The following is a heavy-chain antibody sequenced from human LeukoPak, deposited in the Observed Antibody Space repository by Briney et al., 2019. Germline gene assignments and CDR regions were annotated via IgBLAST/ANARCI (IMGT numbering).Heavy chain of an antibody. CDR1: GGSISSSNW. CDR2: IYHSGST. D-gene: IGHD1-26*01. CDR3: AARRGSYYYFDF. V-gene: IGHV4-4*02. J-gene: IGHJ4*02. Sequence: ASGTLSLTCAVSGGSISSSNWWSWVRQPPGKGLEWIGEIYHSGSTNYNPSLKSRVTISVDESKNQFSLKLSSVTAADTAVYYCAARRGSYYYFDFWGQGTLVTVSS.